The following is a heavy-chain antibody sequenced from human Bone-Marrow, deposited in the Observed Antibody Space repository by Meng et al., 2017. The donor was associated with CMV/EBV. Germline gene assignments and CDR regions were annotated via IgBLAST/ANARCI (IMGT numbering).Heavy chain of an antibody. CDR1: GYSISSGYY. D-gene: IGHD6-6*01. CDR2: IYHSGRT. Sequence: LRLSCTVSGYSISSGYYWAWIRQPPGKGLEWIGSIYHSGRTYSNPSLKSRVTMSVDTSKNHFSLKLSSVNAADTATYFCGRVEQLVSDYWGRGRLVTVSS. V-gene: IGHV4-38-2*02. CDR3: GRVEQLVSDY. J-gene: IGHJ4*02.